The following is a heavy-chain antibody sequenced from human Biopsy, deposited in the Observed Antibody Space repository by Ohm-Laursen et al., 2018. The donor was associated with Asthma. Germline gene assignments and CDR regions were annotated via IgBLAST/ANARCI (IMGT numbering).Heavy chain of an antibody. V-gene: IGHV3-30*03. D-gene: IGHD3-3*01. Sequence: SLRLSCAASGFTFSSYGMHWVRQAPGKGLEWVAVISYDGSNKYYADSVKGRFTISRDSSKNTLYLQMNSLRAEDTAVYYCASQSSGPDFWSGYYYFDYWGQGILVTVSS. CDR1: GFTFSSYG. CDR3: ASQSSGPDFWSGYYYFDY. J-gene: IGHJ4*02. CDR2: ISYDGSNK.